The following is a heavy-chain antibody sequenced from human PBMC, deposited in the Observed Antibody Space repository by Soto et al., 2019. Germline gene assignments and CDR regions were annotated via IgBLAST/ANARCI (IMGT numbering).Heavy chain of an antibody. J-gene: IGHJ4*02. V-gene: IGHV4-59*12. CDR3: ARVPLL. D-gene: IGHD1-26*01. CDR2: MHYNGYT. CDR1: SDSISNYY. Sequence: PSETLSLTCTVSSDSISNYYCSWFRQPPGKGLEWIGYMHYNGYTSYNPSLRSRVTISVDTSKNQFSLKLSSVTAADTAVYYCARVPLLWGQGTPVTVSS.